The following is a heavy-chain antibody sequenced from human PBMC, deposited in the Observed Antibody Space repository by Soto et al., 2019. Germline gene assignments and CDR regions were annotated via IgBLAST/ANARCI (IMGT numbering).Heavy chain of an antibody. CDR2: IRSKAYGGTT. V-gene: IGHV3-49*04. D-gene: IGHD3-22*01. CDR1: GFTFGDYA. J-gene: IGHJ6*02. Sequence: PGGSLRLSCTASGFTFGDYAMSWVRQAPGKGLEWVGFIRSKAYGGTTEYAASVKGRFTISRDDSKGIAYLQMNSLKTEDTAVFYCTRTAGYYDSSGYYSGYYYYGMDVWGRGTTVTVSS. CDR3: TRTAGYYDSSGYYSGYYYYGMDV.